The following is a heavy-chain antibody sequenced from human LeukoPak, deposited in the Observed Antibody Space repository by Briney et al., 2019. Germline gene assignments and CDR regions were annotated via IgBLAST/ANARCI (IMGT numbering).Heavy chain of an antibody. J-gene: IGHJ6*03. V-gene: IGHV3-15*01. Sequence: GGSLRLSCAASGFTFSNAWMSWVRQAPGKGLEWVGRIKSKTDGGTTDYAAPVKGRFTISRDGSKNTLYLQMNSLKTEDTAVYYCTTDGYSLNYYYYYMDVWGKGTTVTVSS. CDR1: GFTFSNAW. CDR3: TTDGYSLNYYYYYMDV. D-gene: IGHD5-24*01. CDR2: IKSKTDGGTT.